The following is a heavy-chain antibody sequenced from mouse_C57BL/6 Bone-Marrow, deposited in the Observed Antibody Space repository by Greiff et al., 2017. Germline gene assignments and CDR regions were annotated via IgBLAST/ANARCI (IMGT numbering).Heavy chain of an antibody. CDR1: GFNIKDDY. CDR3: TMYDYDP. D-gene: IGHD2-4*01. Sequence: VQLQQSGAERVRPGASVKLSCTASGFNIKDDYMHWVKQRPEQGLEWIGWIDPENGDTEYASKFQGKATITADTSSNTAYLQLSSLTSEDTAVYYCTMYDYDPWGQGTLVTVSA. J-gene: IGHJ3*01. CDR2: IDPENGDT. V-gene: IGHV14-4*01.